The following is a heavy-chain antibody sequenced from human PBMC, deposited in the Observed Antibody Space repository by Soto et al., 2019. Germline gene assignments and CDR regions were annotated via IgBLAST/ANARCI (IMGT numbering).Heavy chain of an antibody. CDR3: ARGLSRRYSSSAGPPFDY. CDR2: INHSGST. CDR1: GGSFSGYC. V-gene: IGHV4-34*01. D-gene: IGHD6-6*01. J-gene: IGHJ4*02. Sequence: SETLSLTCAVYGGSFSGYCWSWIRQPPGKGLEWVGEINHSGSTNYNPSLKSRVTISVDTSKNQFSLKLNSVTAADTAVYYCARGLSRRYSSSAGPPFDYWGQGTLVTVSS.